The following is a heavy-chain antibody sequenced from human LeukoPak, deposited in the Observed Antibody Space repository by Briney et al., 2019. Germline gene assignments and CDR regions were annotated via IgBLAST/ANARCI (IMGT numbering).Heavy chain of an antibody. CDR3: ARLPAASYDILTGYYPGNWFDP. CDR2: IDPSDSYT. Sequence: GESLKISCKGSGYSFTSYWISWVRQMPGKGLEWMGRIDPSDSYTNYSPSFQGHVTISADRSISTAYLQWSSLKASDTAMYYCARLPAASYDILTGYYPGNWFDPWGQGTLVTVSS. V-gene: IGHV5-10-1*01. D-gene: IGHD3-9*01. CDR1: GYSFTSYW. J-gene: IGHJ5*02.